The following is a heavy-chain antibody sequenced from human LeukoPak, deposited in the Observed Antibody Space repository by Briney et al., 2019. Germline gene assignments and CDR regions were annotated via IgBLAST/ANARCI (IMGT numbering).Heavy chain of an antibody. CDR1: GFTFSSYS. CDR2: ISSSSYI. J-gene: IGHJ4*02. Sequence: GGSLRLSCAASGFTFSSYSMNWVRQAPGKGLEWVSSISSSSYIYYADSVKGRFTISRDNAKNSLYLQMNSLRAEDTAVYYCARDPALLPDILTGSVDYWGQGTLVTVSS. D-gene: IGHD3-9*01. V-gene: IGHV3-21*01. CDR3: ARDPALLPDILTGSVDY.